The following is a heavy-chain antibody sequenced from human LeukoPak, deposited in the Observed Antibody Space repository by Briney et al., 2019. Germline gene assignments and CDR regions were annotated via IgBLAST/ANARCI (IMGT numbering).Heavy chain of an antibody. J-gene: IGHJ3*02. Sequence: ASVKVSCKASGYTFTSYGISWVRQAPGQGLEWMGWINPDTGATNFAQKFQGWIAMTRNTSISTAYMELTRLRSNDTAIYYCAAAVDTAISGAFDIWGQGTMVTVSS. V-gene: IGHV1-2*04. CDR2: INPDTGAT. CDR1: GYTFTSYG. CDR3: AAAVDTAISGAFDI. D-gene: IGHD5-18*01.